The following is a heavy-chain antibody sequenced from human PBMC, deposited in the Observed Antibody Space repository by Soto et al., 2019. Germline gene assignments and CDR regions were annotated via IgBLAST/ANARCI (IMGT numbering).Heavy chain of an antibody. CDR3: AREETGYCSGGSCYSFDY. CDR2: IWYDGSNK. Sequence: GGSLRLSCAASGFTFSSYGMHWVRQAPGKGLEWVAVIWYDGSNKYYADSVKGRFTISRDNSKNTLYLQMNSLRAEDTAVYYCAREETGYCSGGSCYSFDYWGQGTLVTVSS. D-gene: IGHD2-15*01. CDR1: GFTFSSYG. V-gene: IGHV3-33*01. J-gene: IGHJ4*02.